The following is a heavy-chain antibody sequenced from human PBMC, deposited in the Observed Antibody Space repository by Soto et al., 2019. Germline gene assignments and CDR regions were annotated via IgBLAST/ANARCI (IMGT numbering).Heavy chain of an antibody. D-gene: IGHD3-22*01. V-gene: IGHV3-9*01. CDR3: AKGRGALSVVSNWFDP. CDR2: INWNGGST. CDR1: GFTFEDYA. J-gene: IGHJ5*02. Sequence: SLRLSCAAFGFTFEDYAMHWIRQAPGKGLEWVSGINWNGGSTGYADSVKGRFTISRDNANNSLHLEMNSLKTEDTAFYYCAKGRGALSVVSNWFDPWGQGTLVTVSS.